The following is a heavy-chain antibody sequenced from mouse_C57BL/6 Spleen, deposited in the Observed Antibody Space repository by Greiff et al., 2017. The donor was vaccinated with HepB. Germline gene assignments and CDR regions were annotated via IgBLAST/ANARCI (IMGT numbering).Heavy chain of an antibody. Sequence: EVQLQQSGPVLVKPGASVKMSCKASGYTFTDYYMNWVKQSHGKSLEWIGVINPYNGGTSYNQKFKGKATLTVDKSSSTAYMELNSLTSEDSAVYYCARDDSLYYYAMDYWGQGTSVTVSS. CDR3: ARDDSLYYYAMDY. CDR2: INPYNGGT. V-gene: IGHV1-19*01. J-gene: IGHJ4*01. D-gene: IGHD2-4*01. CDR1: GYTFTDYY.